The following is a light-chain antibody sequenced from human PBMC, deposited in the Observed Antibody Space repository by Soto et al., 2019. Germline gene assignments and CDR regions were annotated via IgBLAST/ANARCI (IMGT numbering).Light chain of an antibody. Sequence: QSALTQPASVSGSPGQSITISCTGTSIDVGGYNYVSWYQQHPGKAPKLMIYEVSNRPSGVSSRFSGSKSGNTASLTISGLQAEDEADYYCSSYTRSSALVLFGGGTKVTVL. J-gene: IGLJ2*01. V-gene: IGLV2-14*01. CDR1: SIDVGGYNY. CDR2: EVS. CDR3: SSYTRSSALVL.